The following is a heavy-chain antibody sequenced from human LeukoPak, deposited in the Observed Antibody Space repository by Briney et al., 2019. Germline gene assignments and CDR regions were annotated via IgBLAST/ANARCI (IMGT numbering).Heavy chain of an antibody. Sequence: ASVKVSCKASGYTFTSYYMHWVRQAPGQGLEWMGIINPSGGSTSYAQKFQGRVTMTRDTSTSTVYMELSSLRSEDTAVYYCAREESTERSGSGVDYWGQGALVTVSS. CDR3: AREESTERSGSGVDY. CDR1: GYTFTSYY. J-gene: IGHJ4*02. D-gene: IGHD3-10*01. CDR2: INPSGGST. V-gene: IGHV1-46*01.